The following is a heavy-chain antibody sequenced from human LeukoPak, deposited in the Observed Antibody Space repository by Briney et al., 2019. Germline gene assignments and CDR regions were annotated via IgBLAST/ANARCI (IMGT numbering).Heavy chain of an antibody. CDR3: VRVVTPGSGWYHFDN. V-gene: IGHV3-72*01. D-gene: IGHD6-13*01. Sequence: GGSLRLSCAGAGIIITYHHRYWVRQAAGEGLELVGRSATTKPNNCTTQYHASVRGRFTISTDDSQNSLYLHLNSLRTEDTAVYYCVRVVTPGSGWYHFDNWGLGTLVTVSS. CDR1: GIIITYHH. CDR2: SATTKPNNCTT. J-gene: IGHJ4*02.